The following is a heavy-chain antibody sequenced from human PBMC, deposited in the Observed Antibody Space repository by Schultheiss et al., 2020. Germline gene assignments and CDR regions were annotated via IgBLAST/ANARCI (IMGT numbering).Heavy chain of an antibody. Sequence: SVKVSCKASGYTFTSYGISWVRQAPGQGLEWMGGIIPIFGTANYAQKFQGRVTITADKSTSTAYMELSSLRAEDTAVYYCARDGRAAPYYYYYGMDVWGQGTTVTVSS. D-gene: IGHD6-6*01. CDR3: ARDGRAAPYYYYYGMDV. J-gene: IGHJ6*02. V-gene: IGHV1-69*06. CDR1: GYTFTSYG. CDR2: IIPIFGTA.